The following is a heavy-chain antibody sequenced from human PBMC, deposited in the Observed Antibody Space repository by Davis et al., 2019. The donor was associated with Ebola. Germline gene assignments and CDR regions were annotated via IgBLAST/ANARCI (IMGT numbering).Heavy chain of an antibody. V-gene: IGHV1-46*01. CDR3: ARDLVRAVVKGPGGY. CDR2: INPSGGST. D-gene: IGHD4-23*01. CDR1: GYTFTSYY. Sequence: ASVKVSCKASGYTFTSYYMHWVRQAPGQGLEWMGIINPSGGSTSYAQKFQGRVTMTRDTSTSTVYMELSSLRSEDTAVYYCARDLVRAVVKGPGGYWGQGTLATVSS. J-gene: IGHJ4*02.